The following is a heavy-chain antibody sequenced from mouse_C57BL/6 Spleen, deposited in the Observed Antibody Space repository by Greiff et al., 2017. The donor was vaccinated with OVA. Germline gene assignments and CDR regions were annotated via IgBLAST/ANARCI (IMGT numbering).Heavy chain of an antibody. V-gene: IGHV1-69*01. CDR3: ARGGYGNYSGWFAY. J-gene: IGHJ3*01. CDR1: GYTFTSYW. CDR2: IAPSDSYT. Sequence: VQLQQPGAELVMPGASVKLSCKASGYTFTSYWMHWVKQRPGQGLEWIGEIAPSDSYTNYNQKFKGKSTLTVDKSSSTAYMQLSSLTSEDSAVYYCARGGYGNYSGWFAYWGQGTLVTVSA. D-gene: IGHD2-1*01.